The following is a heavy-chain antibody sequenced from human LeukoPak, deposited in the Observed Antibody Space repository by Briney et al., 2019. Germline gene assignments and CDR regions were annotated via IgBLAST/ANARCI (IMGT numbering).Heavy chain of an antibody. CDR1: GFSFGIYG. V-gene: IGHV3-33*01. CDR3: GRDRNNYYFYN. CDR2: IWADGTRE. Sequence: GGSLRLSCAASGFSFGIYGMRWVRPAPGKGLEWVAFIWADGTREFSADSVRGRFTVSRDNSNNTLYLHMTSLRAEDTALYYWGRDRNNYYFYNCGQGTLLSVSS. J-gene: IGHJ4*02. D-gene: IGHD1-20*01.